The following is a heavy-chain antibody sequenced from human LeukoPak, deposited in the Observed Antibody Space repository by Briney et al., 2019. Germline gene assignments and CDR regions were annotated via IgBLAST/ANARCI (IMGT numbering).Heavy chain of an antibody. CDR3: ATRGTYGSGSYSPS. CDR1: GGSLSGYY. CDR2: INHSGST. V-gene: IGHV4-34*01. Sequence: SETLSLTCAVYGGSLSGYYWSWIRQPPGKGLEWIGEINHSGSTNYNPSLKSRVTISVDTSKNQFSLKLSSVTAADTAVYYCATRGTYGSGSYSPSWGQGTLVTVSS. J-gene: IGHJ5*02. D-gene: IGHD3-10*01.